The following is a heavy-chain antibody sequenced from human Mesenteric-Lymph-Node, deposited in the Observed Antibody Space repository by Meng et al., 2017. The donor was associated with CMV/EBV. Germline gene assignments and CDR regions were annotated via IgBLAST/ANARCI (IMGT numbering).Heavy chain of an antibody. CDR3: TSNRVPTAFGWFDP. V-gene: IGHV3-74*01. J-gene: IGHJ5*02. CDR1: GSTFGSYW. CDR2: ISPDGSST. Sequence: GESLKISCAASGSTFGSYWMHWVRQAPGKGLVWVSRISPDGSSTYYADSVKGRFTISRDNAKNTLFLQINSLRAEDTAVYYCTSNRVPTAFGWFDPWGQGTLVTVSS. D-gene: IGHD2-2*01.